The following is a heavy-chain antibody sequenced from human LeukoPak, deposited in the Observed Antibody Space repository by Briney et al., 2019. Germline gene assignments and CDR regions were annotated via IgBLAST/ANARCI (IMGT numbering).Heavy chain of an antibody. V-gene: IGHV1-8*01. CDR3: ARGSAAAYYLFDY. D-gene: IGHD6-13*01. J-gene: IGHJ4*02. CDR2: MNPNSGNT. CDR1: GYTFTSYD. Sequence: GASVKVSCKASGYTFTSYDINWVRQATGQGLEWMGWMNPNSGNTSYAQKFQGRVTMTRNTSISTAYMELSSLRSEDTAVYYCARGSAAAYYLFDYWGQGTLVTVSS.